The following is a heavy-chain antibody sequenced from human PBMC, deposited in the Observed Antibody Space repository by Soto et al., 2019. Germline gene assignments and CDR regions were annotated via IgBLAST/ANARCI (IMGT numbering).Heavy chain of an antibody. Sequence: QVQLVQSGAEVKKPGSSVKVSCKASGGTFSSYAISWVRQAPGQGLEWMGGIIPIFGTANYAEKFQGRVTITAAESTSTAYMELSSLRSEDTSLYYCARDLLRFLEWFPHSPNYSYYYGMDFWGQGTTVTVSS. D-gene: IGHD3-3*01. V-gene: IGHV1-69*01. J-gene: IGHJ6*02. CDR3: ARDLLRFLEWFPHSPNYSYYYGMDF. CDR1: GGTFSSYA. CDR2: IIPIFGTA.